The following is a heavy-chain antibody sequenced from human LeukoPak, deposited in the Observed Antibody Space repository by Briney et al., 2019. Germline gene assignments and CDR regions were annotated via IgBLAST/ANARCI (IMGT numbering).Heavy chain of an antibody. J-gene: IGHJ4*02. V-gene: IGHV3-7*04. CDR1: GFTFSSYW. CDR2: MNQDGSEK. D-gene: IGHD3-22*01. Sequence: GGSLRFSCAASGFTFSSYWMSWVRQAPGKGLEWVANMNQDGSEKYYVDSVKGRFTISRDNAENSLFLQMNSLRAEDTAVYYCARLANSGYYWLFDYWGQGSLVTVSS. CDR3: ARLANSGYYWLFDY.